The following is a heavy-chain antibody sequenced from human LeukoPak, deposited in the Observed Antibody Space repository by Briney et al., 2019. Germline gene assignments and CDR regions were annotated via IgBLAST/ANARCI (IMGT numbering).Heavy chain of an antibody. V-gene: IGHV3-48*03. CDR1: GFTFSSYE. CDR2: ISCSGNTI. Sequence: GGSLRLSCAASGFTFSSYEMNWVRQAPGKGLEWVSYISCSGNTIYYADSVKGRFTISRDNAKNSLYLQMNSLRAEDTAVYYCARDGSDYGADYWGQGTLVTVSS. D-gene: IGHD4-17*01. J-gene: IGHJ4*02. CDR3: ARDGSDYGADY.